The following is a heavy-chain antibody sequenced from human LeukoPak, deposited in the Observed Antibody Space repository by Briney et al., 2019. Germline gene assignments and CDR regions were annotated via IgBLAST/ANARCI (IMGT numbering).Heavy chain of an antibody. Sequence: SETLSLTCTVSGGSISSSSYYWGWLRQPPGKGLEWFGRIYYSGSTYYNPSLKSRVIIPVDTSQNQFSLKLSSVTAPDTTVDYCARRRIAVAGKGARYYFDYWGQGTLVTVSS. CDR2: IYYSGST. CDR3: ARRRIAVAGKGARYYFDY. J-gene: IGHJ4*02. CDR1: GGSISSSSYY. V-gene: IGHV4-39*01. D-gene: IGHD6-19*01.